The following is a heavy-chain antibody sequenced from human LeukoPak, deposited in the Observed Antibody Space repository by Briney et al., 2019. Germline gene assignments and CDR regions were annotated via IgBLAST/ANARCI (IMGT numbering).Heavy chain of an antibody. D-gene: IGHD5-18*01. J-gene: IGHJ4*02. CDR3: ARDSRGYSYSRDFDY. Sequence: SETLSLTCTVSGYSISSGYYWGWIRQPPGKGLEWIGSIYHSGSTYYNPSLKSRDTISVDTSKNQFSLKLSSVTAADTAVYYCARDSRGYSYSRDFDYWGQGTLVTVSS. CDR1: GYSISSGYY. V-gene: IGHV4-38-2*02. CDR2: IYHSGST.